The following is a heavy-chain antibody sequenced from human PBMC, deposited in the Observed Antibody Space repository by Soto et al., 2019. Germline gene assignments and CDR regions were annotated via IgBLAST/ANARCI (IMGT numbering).Heavy chain of an antibody. V-gene: IGHV3-30*18. CDR3: AKEGSWYSSSWYDY. Sequence: GGSLRLSCAVSGFTFSSYGMHWVRQAPVKGLEWVAFISYDGSEKYYADSVKGRFTISRDNSKNTLYLQMNSLRAEDTAVYYCAKEGSWYSSSWYDYWGQGTLVTVSS. J-gene: IGHJ4*02. CDR1: GFTFSSYG. CDR2: ISYDGSEK. D-gene: IGHD6-13*01.